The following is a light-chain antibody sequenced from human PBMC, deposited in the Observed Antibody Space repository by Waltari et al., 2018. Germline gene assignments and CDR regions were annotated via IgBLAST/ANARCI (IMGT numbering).Light chain of an antibody. CDR2: EVT. Sequence: QSALTQPASVSGSPGQYITISCTGTSSDVGTYNVVSWYQQQPVKAPKLMIYEVTKRPSGVSSRFSASRSGNTASLTISGLQAEDEADYYCCSYNDGPYVFGTGTKVTFL. V-gene: IGLV2-23*02. CDR3: CSYNDGPYV. CDR1: SSDVGTYNV. J-gene: IGLJ1*01.